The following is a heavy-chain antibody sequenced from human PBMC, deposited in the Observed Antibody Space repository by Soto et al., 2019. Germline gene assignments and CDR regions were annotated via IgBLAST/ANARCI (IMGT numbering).Heavy chain of an antibody. CDR2: ISAYNGNT. CDR1: GYTFTSYG. D-gene: IGHD3-3*01. J-gene: IGHJ5*02. Sequence: GASVKVSCKASGYTFTSYGISWVRQAPGQGLEWMGWISAYNGNTNYAQKLQGRVTMTTDTSTSTAYMELRSLRSDDTAVYYCARERVFWSGYYPSANFDPWGQGTLVTVSS. CDR3: ARERVFWSGYYPSANFDP. V-gene: IGHV1-18*01.